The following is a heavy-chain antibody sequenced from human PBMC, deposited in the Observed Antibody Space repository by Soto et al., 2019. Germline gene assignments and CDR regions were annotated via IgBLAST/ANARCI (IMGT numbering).Heavy chain of an antibody. CDR3: ARKSDSSPVPEADGV. V-gene: IGHV3-53*02. CDR1: GFSVGSNY. J-gene: IGHJ4*02. D-gene: IGHD2-8*01. Sequence: EVQLVETGGGLIQPGGSLRLSCAASGFSVGSNYVTWVRQSPGKGLEWVSLIYSNGDTDYADSVKGRFSISRDNFKITLYLQMNNLRAEDTAVYHCARKSDSSPVPEADGVWGRGTLVTVSS. CDR2: IYSNGDT.